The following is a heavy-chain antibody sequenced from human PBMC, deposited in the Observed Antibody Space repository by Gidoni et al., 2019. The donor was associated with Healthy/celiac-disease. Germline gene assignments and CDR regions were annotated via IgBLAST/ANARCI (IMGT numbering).Heavy chain of an antibody. CDR2: IWYDGSNK. CDR3: ARTTANYDFWSGYFWGGQTRTHDAFDI. Sequence: QVQLVESGGGVVQPGRSLRLSCAASGFTFSSYGMHRVRQAPGQGLEWVAVIWYDGSNKYYADSVKGRFTISRDNSKNTLYLQMNSLRAEDTAVYYCARTTANYDFWSGYFWGGQTRTHDAFDIWGQGTMVTVSS. J-gene: IGHJ3*02. V-gene: IGHV3-33*01. D-gene: IGHD3-3*01. CDR1: GFTFSSYG.